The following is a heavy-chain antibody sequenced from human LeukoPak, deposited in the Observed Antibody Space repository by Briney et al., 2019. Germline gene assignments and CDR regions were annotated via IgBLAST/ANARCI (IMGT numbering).Heavy chain of an antibody. CDR2: INHSGTT. Sequence: TSSETLSLTCAVYGGSFGTYYWSWIRQPPGKGLEWIGEINHSGTTNYNPSLKSRVTISVDTSKNQFSLKLSSVTAADTAVYYCGSVLRFSWAQGTMVTVSS. D-gene: IGHD3-3*01. V-gene: IGHV4-34*01. CDR1: GGSFGTYY. CDR3: GSVLRFS. J-gene: IGHJ3*01.